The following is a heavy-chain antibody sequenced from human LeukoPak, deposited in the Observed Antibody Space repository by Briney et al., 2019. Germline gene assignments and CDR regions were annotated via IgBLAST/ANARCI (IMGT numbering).Heavy chain of an antibody. CDR1: GGSISSGSNS. V-gene: IGHV4-61*02. CDR2: IYINGGS. J-gene: IGHJ6*03. CDR3: AKTGSSEYVTYMDV. Sequence: PSQTLSLTCTVSGGSISSGSNSWSWIRQPAGKGLEWIGRIYINGGSNYNPSVKSRVSMSVDTSKNHFSLKLYSVTAADTAVYFCAKTGSSEYVTYMDVWGKGTTVTVSS. D-gene: IGHD3-9*01.